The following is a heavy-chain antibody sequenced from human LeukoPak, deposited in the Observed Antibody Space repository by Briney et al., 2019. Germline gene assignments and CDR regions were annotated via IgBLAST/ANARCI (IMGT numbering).Heavy chain of an antibody. CDR1: GYTFTGYY. V-gene: IGHV1-2*02. Sequence: GASVKVSCKASGYTFTGYYMHWVRQAPGQGLEWMGWINPNSGGTNYAQKFQGRVTMTRDTSISTAYMELSRLRSDDTAVYYCARGKGDYCSSTSCRNWFDPWGQGTLVTVSS. J-gene: IGHJ5*02. CDR3: ARGKGDYCSSTSCRNWFDP. D-gene: IGHD2-2*01. CDR2: INPNSGGT.